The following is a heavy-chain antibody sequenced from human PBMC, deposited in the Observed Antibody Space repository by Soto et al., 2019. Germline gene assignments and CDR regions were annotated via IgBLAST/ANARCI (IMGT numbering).Heavy chain of an antibody. CDR1: GGSISSYY. CDR2: IYHSGST. V-gene: IGHV4-59*01. CDR3: AREYSVWYLDE. D-gene: IGHD5-12*01. Sequence: SETLSLTCPFSGGSISSYYWSWIRQPPGKGLEWIGYIYHSGSTSYNPSLKSRVTISLDASKKQFSLKVSSVTAADTAVYYCAREYSVWYLDEWAQGAPVTVSS. J-gene: IGHJ4*02.